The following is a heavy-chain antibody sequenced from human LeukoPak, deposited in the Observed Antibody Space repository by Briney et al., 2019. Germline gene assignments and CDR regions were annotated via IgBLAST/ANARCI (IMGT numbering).Heavy chain of an antibody. CDR1: GGSFIGYY. CDR2: INRSGST. Sequence: SETLSLTCAVYGGSFIGYYWSWIRQPPGKGLEWIGEINRSGSTNYNPSLKSRVAISVDTSKNQFSLKLSSVTAADTAVFYCASLTTADAFDIWGQGTMVTVSS. CDR3: ASLTTADAFDI. V-gene: IGHV4-34*01. D-gene: IGHD3-22*01. J-gene: IGHJ3*02.